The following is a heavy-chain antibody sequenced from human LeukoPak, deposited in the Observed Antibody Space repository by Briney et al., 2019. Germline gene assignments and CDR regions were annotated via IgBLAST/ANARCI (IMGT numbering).Heavy chain of an antibody. CDR2: IYTSGST. J-gene: IGHJ4*02. V-gene: IGHV4-61*02. Sequence: PSQTLSLTCTVSGGSISSGSYYWSWIRQPAGKGLEWIGRIYTSGSTNYNPSLKSRVTMSVDTSKNQFSLKLSSVTAADTAVYYCARDYYDSSGYYYFAYWGQGTLVTVSS. CDR1: GGSISSGSYY. D-gene: IGHD3-22*01. CDR3: ARDYYDSSGYYYFAY.